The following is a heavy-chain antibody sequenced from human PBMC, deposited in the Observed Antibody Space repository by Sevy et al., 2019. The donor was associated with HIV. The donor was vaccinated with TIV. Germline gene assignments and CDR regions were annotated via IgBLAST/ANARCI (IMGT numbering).Heavy chain of an antibody. V-gene: IGHV3-15*01. J-gene: IGHJ6*02. CDR3: STDPSIVLQVTDGMDV. Sequence: RGSLRLSFAASGFTFSNAWMSWVRQAPGKGLEWVGRIKSKTDGGTIDYAAPVKGRFTISRDDSKNTVSLQMNSLKSEDTAVYYCSTDPSIVLQVTDGMDVWGQGTTVTVSS. CDR1: GFTFSNAW. D-gene: IGHD2-8*02. CDR2: IKSKTDGGTI.